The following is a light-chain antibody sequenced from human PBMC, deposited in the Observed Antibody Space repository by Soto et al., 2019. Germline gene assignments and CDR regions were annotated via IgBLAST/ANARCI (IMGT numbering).Light chain of an antibody. CDR3: MQALQTPYT. Sequence: IVMTQSPLSLAVTPGEPASISCRSSQTLLHVNAYTYLDWYLQKPGQSPQLLIYLGSHRASGVPDRFSGSASGTEFTLKISRVEADDVGVYYCMQALQTPYTFGQGTKLEIK. CDR1: QTLLHVNAYTY. V-gene: IGKV2-28*01. CDR2: LGS. J-gene: IGKJ2*01.